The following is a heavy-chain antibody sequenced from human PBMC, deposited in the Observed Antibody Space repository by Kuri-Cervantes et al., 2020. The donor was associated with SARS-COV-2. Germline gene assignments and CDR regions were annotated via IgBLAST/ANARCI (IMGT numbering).Heavy chain of an antibody. Sequence: GESLKISCAASGFTFSSYSMNWVRQAPGKGLEWVSSISSSSSYIYYADSVKGRFTISRDNAKNSLYLQMNSLRAEDTAVYYCASIPYDSSGYYYTSDYWGQGTLVTVSS. V-gene: IGHV3-21*01. D-gene: IGHD3-22*01. CDR1: GFTFSSYS. J-gene: IGHJ4*02. CDR2: ISSSSSYI. CDR3: ASIPYDSSGYYYTSDY.